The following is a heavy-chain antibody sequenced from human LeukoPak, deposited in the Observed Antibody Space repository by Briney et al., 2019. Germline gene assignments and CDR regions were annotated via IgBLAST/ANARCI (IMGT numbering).Heavy chain of an antibody. CDR1: GYTYTSYY. CDR3: ARDLVDTAMVTQLAFDY. Sequence: ASVRVSCKASGYTYTSYYMHAVRQAPGQGLDWMGIMNASGGSTSYAQKFQGRVTMTRDTSTSTVCMELSSLRSEDTAVYYCARDLVDTAMVTQLAFDYWGQGTLVTVSS. CDR2: MNASGGST. V-gene: IGHV1-46*01. J-gene: IGHJ4*02. D-gene: IGHD5-18*01.